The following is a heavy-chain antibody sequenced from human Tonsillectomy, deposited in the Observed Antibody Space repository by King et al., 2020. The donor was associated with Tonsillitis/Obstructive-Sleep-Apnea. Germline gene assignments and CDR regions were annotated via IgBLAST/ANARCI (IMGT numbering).Heavy chain of an antibody. CDR1: GFTFSSYG. Sequence: VQLVESGGGVVQPGRSLRLSCAASGFTFSSYGMHWVRQAPGKGLEWVAVIWYDGSNKYYADSVKGRFTISRDNSKNTLYLQMNSVRAEDTAVYYCARDLFPYCSSTSCYTRNAFDIWGQGTMVTVSS. J-gene: IGHJ3*02. D-gene: IGHD2-2*02. CDR2: IWYDGSNK. V-gene: IGHV3-33*01. CDR3: ARDLFPYCSSTSCYTRNAFDI.